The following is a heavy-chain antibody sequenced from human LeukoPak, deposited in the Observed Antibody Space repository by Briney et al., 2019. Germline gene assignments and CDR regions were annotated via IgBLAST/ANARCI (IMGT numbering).Heavy chain of an antibody. V-gene: IGHV3-74*01. Sequence: GGALRLSCAASGFSFSKYWMHWVRQTPGEGLVWVARIKEDGTYTSYADSVKGRFTISRDNARNTVFLQMNSLRAEDTAVYYCARDFDMGITPGDDFDFWGQGTLVTVSS. CDR1: GFSFSKYW. CDR3: ARDFDMGITPGDDFDF. D-gene: IGHD3-9*01. CDR2: IKEDGTYT. J-gene: IGHJ4*02.